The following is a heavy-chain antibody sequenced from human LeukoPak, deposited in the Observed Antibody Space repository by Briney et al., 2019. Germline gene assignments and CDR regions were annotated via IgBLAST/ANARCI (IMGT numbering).Heavy chain of an antibody. CDR2: ISSSGSTI. D-gene: IGHD3-9*01. Sequence: GGSLRLSCAASGFTFSSYEMNWVRQAPGKGLEWVSYISSSGSTIYYADSVKGRFTISRDNAKNSLYLQMNSLRAEDTAVYYCAGGQGHILTGYYHYYYYYMDVWGKGTTVTISS. CDR1: GFTFSSYE. J-gene: IGHJ6*03. V-gene: IGHV3-48*03. CDR3: AGGQGHILTGYYHYYYYYMDV.